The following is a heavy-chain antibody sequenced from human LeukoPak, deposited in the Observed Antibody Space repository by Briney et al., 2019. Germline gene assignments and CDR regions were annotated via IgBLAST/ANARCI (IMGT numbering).Heavy chain of an antibody. Sequence: GASVKVSCKASGGTFSSYAISWVRQAPGQGLEWMGRIIPIFGTANYAQKFQGRVTITADKSTSTAYMELSSLRSEDTAVYYCAREAAGDYDSSGYGAFDIWGQGTMVTVSS. CDR3: AREAAGDYDSSGYGAFDI. CDR1: GGTFSSYA. J-gene: IGHJ3*02. CDR2: IIPIFGTA. D-gene: IGHD3-22*01. V-gene: IGHV1-69*06.